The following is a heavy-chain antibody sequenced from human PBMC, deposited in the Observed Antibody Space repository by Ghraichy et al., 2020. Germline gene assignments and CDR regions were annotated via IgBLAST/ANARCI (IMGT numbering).Heavy chain of an antibody. CDR2: IYTSGST. V-gene: IGHV4-4*07. D-gene: IGHD3-16*02. J-gene: IGHJ4*02. CDR3: ARELITFGGVIVEGGFDY. Sequence: ESLNISCTVSGGSISSYYWSWIRQPAGKGLEWIGRIYTSGSTNYNPSLKSRVTMSVDTSKNQFSLKLSSVTAADTAVYYCARELITFGGVIVEGGFDYWGQGTLVTVSS. CDR1: GGSISSYY.